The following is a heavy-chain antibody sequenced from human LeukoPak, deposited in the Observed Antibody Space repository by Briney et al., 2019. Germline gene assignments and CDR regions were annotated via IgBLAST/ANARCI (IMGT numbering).Heavy chain of an antibody. CDR3: ARVQFYYDSSGYLSRYNWFDP. V-gene: IGHV1-8*01. CDR1: GFTFTSYD. J-gene: IGHJ5*02. CDR2: MNPNSGNT. Sequence: ASVKVSCKASGFTFTSYDFNWVRQATGQGLEWMGWMNPNSGNTGYAQKFQGRVTMTRDTSISTAYMELSSLRSEDTAVYYCARVQFYYDSSGYLSRYNWFDPWGQGTLVTVSS. D-gene: IGHD3-22*01.